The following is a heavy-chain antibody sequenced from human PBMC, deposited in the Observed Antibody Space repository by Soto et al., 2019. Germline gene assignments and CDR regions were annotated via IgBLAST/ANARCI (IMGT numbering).Heavy chain of an antibody. Sequence: GSLRLSCAASGFTFSSYWIHWVRQVPGKGLVWVSRINSDGSSIDYADSVKGRFTVFRDNTKSTLYLQMNSLRAEDTAVYYCARETSWVRDFWGQGTLVTVSS. CDR2: INSDGSSI. CDR1: GFTFSSYW. CDR3: ARETSWVRDF. V-gene: IGHV3-74*01. J-gene: IGHJ4*02. D-gene: IGHD3-10*01.